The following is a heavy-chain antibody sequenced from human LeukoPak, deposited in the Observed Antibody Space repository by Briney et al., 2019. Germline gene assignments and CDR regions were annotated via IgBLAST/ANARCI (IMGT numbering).Heavy chain of an antibody. CDR3: ARVRIVVVPDATYAAFDI. Sequence: PSETLSLTCTVSALSNSSHYWSWIPHPPAKALKGIGYIYTSGSTNHNPSLKSRVAISVATSKHQFSLKLGSVTAADTAVYYCARVRIVVVPDATYAAFDIWGQGTMVTVSS. V-gene: IGHV4-4*09. CDR1: ALSNSSHY. CDR2: IYTSGST. J-gene: IGHJ3*02. D-gene: IGHD2-2*01.